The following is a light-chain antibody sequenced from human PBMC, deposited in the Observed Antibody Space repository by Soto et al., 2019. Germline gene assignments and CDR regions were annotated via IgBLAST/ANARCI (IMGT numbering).Light chain of an antibody. J-gene: IGLJ3*02. CDR3: SSYTSSSTWV. V-gene: IGLV3-21*02. Sequence: SYELTQPPSVSVAPGQTARITCGGSNIGTKRVHWYQQKPGQAPLLVVFDGTGRPSGIPERFSGSKSGNTASLTISGLQTEDEADYYCSSYTSSSTWVFGGGTKLTVL. CDR2: DGT. CDR1: NIGTKR.